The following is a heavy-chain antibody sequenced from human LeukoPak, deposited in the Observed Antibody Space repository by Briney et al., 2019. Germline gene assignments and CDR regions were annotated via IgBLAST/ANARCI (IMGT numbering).Heavy chain of an antibody. CDR3: ARVGHSSGWLRQ. V-gene: IGHV3-48*03. Sequence: PGGSLRLSCAASGFTFSSYEMNWVRQAPGKGLEWVSYISSSGSTIYYADSVKGRFTISRDNAKNSLYLQMSSLRAEDTAVYYCARVGHSSGWLRQWGQGTLVTVSS. CDR2: ISSSGSTI. D-gene: IGHD6-19*01. CDR1: GFTFSSYE. J-gene: IGHJ4*02.